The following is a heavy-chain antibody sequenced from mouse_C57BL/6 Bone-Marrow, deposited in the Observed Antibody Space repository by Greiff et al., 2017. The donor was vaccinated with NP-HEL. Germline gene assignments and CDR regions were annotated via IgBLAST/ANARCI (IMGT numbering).Heavy chain of an antibody. D-gene: IGHD2-12*01. V-gene: IGHV1-54*01. J-gene: IGHJ1*03. CDR3: ARGNYYRGDLDV. CDR1: GYAFTNYL. Sequence: VQLQQSGAELVRPGTSVKVSCKASGYAFTNYLIEWVKQRPGQGLEWIGVINPGSGGTNYNEKFKGKATLTADKSSSTAYMQLSSLTSEDSAVYFCARGNYYRGDLDVWGTGTTVTVSS. CDR2: INPGSGGT.